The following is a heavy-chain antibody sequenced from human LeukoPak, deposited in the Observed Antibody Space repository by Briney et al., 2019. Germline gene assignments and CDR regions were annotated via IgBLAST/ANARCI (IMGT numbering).Heavy chain of an antibody. CDR1: GYTFTGYY. CDR2: INPNSGST. Sequence: GGSVKLSCTASGYTFTGYYMHWVRQAPGQGLEWMGCINPNSGSTNYAQTFHGWVTMTRDTSISTAYMKLSRLRSDDTAVYYCARGAGVITGTTPTDYWGQGTLVTVSS. V-gene: IGHV1-2*04. J-gene: IGHJ4*02. CDR3: ARGAGVITGTTPTDY. D-gene: IGHD1-20*01.